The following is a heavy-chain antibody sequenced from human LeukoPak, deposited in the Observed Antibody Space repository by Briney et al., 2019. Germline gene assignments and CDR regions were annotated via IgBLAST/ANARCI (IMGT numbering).Heavy chain of an antibody. Sequence: GESLKISCKGSGYSFTSYWIGWVRQMPGKGLEWMGIIYPGDFDIRYSPSFQGQVTISADKSISTAYLQWSSLKASDTAMYYCARGKRGYSYGFDCWGQGTLVTVSS. V-gene: IGHV5-51*01. CDR1: GYSFTSYW. CDR3: ARGKRGYSYGFDC. D-gene: IGHD5-18*01. J-gene: IGHJ4*02. CDR2: IYPGDFDI.